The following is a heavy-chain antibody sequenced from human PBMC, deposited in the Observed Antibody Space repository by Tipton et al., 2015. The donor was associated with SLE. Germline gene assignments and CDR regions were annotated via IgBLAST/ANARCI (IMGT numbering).Heavy chain of an antibody. CDR1: GDSISSYY. V-gene: IGHV4-59*08. CDR3: ARHASTPNWFDP. J-gene: IGHJ5*02. Sequence: TLSLTCTVSGDSISSYYWSWIRQPPGKGLEWIGYIYYSGSTNYNPSLKSRVTISVDTSKNQFSLKLSSVTAADTAVYYCARHASTPNWFDPWGQGTLVTVSS. CDR2: IYYSGST. D-gene: IGHD2-2*01.